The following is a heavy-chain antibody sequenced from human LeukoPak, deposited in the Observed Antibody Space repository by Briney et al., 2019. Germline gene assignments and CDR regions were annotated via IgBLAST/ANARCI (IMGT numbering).Heavy chain of an antibody. CDR2: IYYSGST. CDR3: ARGGGRDFDY. CDR1: GGSISSSSYY. Sequence: SETLSLTCTVSGGSISSSSYYWGWIRQPPGKGLEWIGSIYYSGSTYYNPSVKSRVTIFVDTSKNQFSLNLNSVTAADTAVYFCARGGGRDFDYWGQGTLITVSS. J-gene: IGHJ4*02. D-gene: IGHD2-15*01. V-gene: IGHV4-39*07.